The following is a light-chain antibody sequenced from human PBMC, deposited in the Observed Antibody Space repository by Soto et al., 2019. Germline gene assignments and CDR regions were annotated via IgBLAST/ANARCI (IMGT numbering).Light chain of an antibody. V-gene: IGKV1-5*03. CDR3: QHYNSYSEA. CDR2: KAS. Sequence: DIQMTQSPSTLSGSVGDRVTITCRASQTISGWLAWYQQKPGKAPKLLIYKASTLKSGVPSRFRGSGSGTEFTLTISSLQPDDFATYYCQHYNSYSEAFGQGTKVDIK. J-gene: IGKJ1*01. CDR1: QTISGW.